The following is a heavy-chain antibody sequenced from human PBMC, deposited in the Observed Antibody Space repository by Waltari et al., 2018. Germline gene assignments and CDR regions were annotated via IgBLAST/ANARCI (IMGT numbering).Heavy chain of an antibody. V-gene: IGHV4-34*01. Sequence: QVQLQQWGAGLLKPSETLSLTCAVYGGSFSGYYWSWNRQPPGKGLGWIGEINHSGSTNYNPSLKSRVTIAVDTSKNQFSLKLSSVTAADTAVYYCARGYCSSTSCYTVYGGNRLYYFDYWGQGTLVTVSS. CDR2: INHSGST. J-gene: IGHJ4*02. CDR3: ARGYCSSTSCYTVYGGNRLYYFDY. CDR1: GGSFSGYY. D-gene: IGHD2-2*02.